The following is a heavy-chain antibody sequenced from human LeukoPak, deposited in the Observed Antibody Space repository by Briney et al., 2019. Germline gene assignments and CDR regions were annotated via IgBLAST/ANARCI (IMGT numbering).Heavy chain of an antibody. CDR3: GKRNTRGELSLPTS. CDR2: ISSGSSTI. CDR1: GHTPSMLN. V-gene: IGHV3-48*02. J-gene: IGHJ5*02. Sequence: TRGSLCPSRAACGHTPSMLNIEWGCQAPGKGLEWVSYISSGSSTIYYADSVKGRFTISRDNAKNSLYLQMNSLRDEDTAVYYCGKRNTRGELSLPTSWGQGTLVTVSS. D-gene: IGHD3-16*02.